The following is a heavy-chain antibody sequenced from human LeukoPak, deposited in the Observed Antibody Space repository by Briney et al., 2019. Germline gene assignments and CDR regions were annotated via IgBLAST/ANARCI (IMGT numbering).Heavy chain of an antibody. J-gene: IGHJ5*02. V-gene: IGHV1-69-2*01. D-gene: IGHD3-3*01. Sequence: ASVKVSCKVSGYTFTDYYMHWVQQAPGKGLEWMGLVDPEDGETIYAEKFQGRVTITADTSTDTAYMELSSLRSEDTAVYYCATLNLITIFGVVFHPWGQGTLVTVSS. CDR2: VDPEDGET. CDR1: GYTFTDYY. CDR3: ATLNLITIFGVVFHP.